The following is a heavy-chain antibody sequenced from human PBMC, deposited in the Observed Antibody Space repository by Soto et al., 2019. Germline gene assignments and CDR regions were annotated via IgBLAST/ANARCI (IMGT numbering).Heavy chain of an antibody. V-gene: IGHV3-30-3*01. Sequence: QVQLVESGGGVVQPGRSLRLSCAASGFTFSSYAMHWVRQAPGKGLEWVAVISYDGSNKYYADSVKGRFTISRDNSKNTLYQQMNSLRVEDTAVYYCARDVYDPDYYYYCMDVWGQGTTVTVSS. CDR3: ARDVYDPDYYYYCMDV. CDR1: GFTFSSYA. CDR2: ISYDGSNK. J-gene: IGHJ6*02. D-gene: IGHD3-3*01.